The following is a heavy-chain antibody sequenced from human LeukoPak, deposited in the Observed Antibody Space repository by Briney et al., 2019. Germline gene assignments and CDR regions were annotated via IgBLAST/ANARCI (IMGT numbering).Heavy chain of an antibody. Sequence: PSGTLSLTCTVSGGSLSSSSYYWGWIRQPPGKGLEWIGSIYYSGSTYYNPSLKSRVTISVDTSKNQFSLKLSSVTAADTAVYYCARLGASAGYSGFDFPLDYWGQGTLVTVSS. D-gene: IGHD5-12*01. V-gene: IGHV4-39*07. CDR3: ARLGASAGYSGFDFPLDY. CDR2: IYYSGST. CDR1: GGSLSSSSYY. J-gene: IGHJ4*02.